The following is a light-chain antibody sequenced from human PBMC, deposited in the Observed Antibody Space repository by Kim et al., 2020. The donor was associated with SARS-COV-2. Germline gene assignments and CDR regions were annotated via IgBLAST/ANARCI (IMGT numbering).Light chain of an antibody. V-gene: IGKV3-20*01. CDR3: QQFGSSRTWT. CDR2: GTS. J-gene: IGKJ1*01. Sequence: DIVLTQSPDTLSLSPGDRATLSCRASQSFTSTYVAWYQQKPGQAPRLLIYGTSTRAAGIPGRFSGGGSGTEYTLTISRLEPEDFAIYYCQQFGSSRTWTFGQGTKVDIK. CDR1: QSFTSTY.